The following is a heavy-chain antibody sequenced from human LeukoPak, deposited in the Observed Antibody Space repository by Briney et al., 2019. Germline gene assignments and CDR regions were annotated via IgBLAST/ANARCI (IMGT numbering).Heavy chain of an antibody. V-gene: IGHV1-2*02. D-gene: IGHD6-19*01. CDR3: VRDREYSSGWYHHYYYYGMDV. J-gene: IGHJ6*02. CDR2: INPNSGGT. CDR1: GYTFTGYY. Sequence: GASVKVSCKASGYTFTGYYMHWVRQAPGQGLEWMGWINPNSGGTNYAQKFQGRVTMTRDTSISTAYMELSRLRSDDTAVYYCVRDREYSSGWYHHYYYYGMDVWGQGTMVTVSS.